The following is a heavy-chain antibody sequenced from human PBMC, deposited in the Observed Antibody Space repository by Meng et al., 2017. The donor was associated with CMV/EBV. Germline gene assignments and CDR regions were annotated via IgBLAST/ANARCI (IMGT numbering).Heavy chain of an antibody. CDR3: ARHGDTAMVVGIDY. CDR1: GGAISSYY. CDR2: IYTSGST. V-gene: IGHV4-4*07. Sequence: VQLQESGPGLEEPAATLSLPCTASGGAISSYYCGWIRQPAGKGLEWIGRIYTSGSTNYNPSLKSRVTMSVDTSKNQFSLKLSSVTGAETAVYYCARHGDTAMVVGIDYWGQGTLVTVSS. D-gene: IGHD5-18*01. J-gene: IGHJ4*02.